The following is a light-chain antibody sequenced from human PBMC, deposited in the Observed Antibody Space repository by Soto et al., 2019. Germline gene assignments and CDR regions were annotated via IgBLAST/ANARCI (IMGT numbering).Light chain of an antibody. CDR3: SSYTTTYTPLYV. J-gene: IGLJ1*01. CDR2: EVS. Sequence: VLTQPASVSGSPGQSITISCTGTSSDVGGYNYVSWYQQHPGKAPKLMIYEVSNRPSGVSNRFSGSKSGNTASLTISGLQAEDEADYYCSSYTTTYTPLYVFGTGTKVTVL. CDR1: SSDVGGYNY. V-gene: IGLV2-14*01.